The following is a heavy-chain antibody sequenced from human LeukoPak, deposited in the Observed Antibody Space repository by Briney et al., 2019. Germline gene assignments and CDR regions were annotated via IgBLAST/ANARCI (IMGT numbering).Heavy chain of an antibody. J-gene: IGHJ5*02. CDR1: GGSFSGYY. V-gene: IGHV4-34*01. D-gene: IGHD4-17*01. Sequence: PSETLSLTCAVYGGSFSGYYWSWIRQPPGKGLEWIGEINHSGSTNYNPSLKSRVTISVDTSKNQFSLKLSSVTAADTAVYYCARLVSNDYGDYVGFDPWGQGTLVTVSS. CDR2: INHSGST. CDR3: ARLVSNDYGDYVGFDP.